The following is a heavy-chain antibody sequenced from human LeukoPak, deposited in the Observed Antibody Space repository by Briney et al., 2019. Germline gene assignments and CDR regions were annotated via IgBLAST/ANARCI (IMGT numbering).Heavy chain of an antibody. J-gene: IGHJ2*01. CDR3: ARHITMVRGVIKRPDWFFDL. D-gene: IGHD3-10*01. V-gene: IGHV3-23*01. CDR2: ISGSGGST. CDR1: GFTFSSYA. Sequence: GGSLRLSCAASGFTFSSYAMSWVRQAPGKGLEWVSGISGSGGSTYYADSVKDRFTISRDNSKNTLYLQMNSLRAEDTAVYYCARHITMVRGVIKRPDWFFDLWGRGTLVTVSS.